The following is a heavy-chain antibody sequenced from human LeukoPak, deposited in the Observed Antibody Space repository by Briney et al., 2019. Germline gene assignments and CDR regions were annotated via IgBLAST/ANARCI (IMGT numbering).Heavy chain of an antibody. CDR3: AKVRHSGYDLGYFDY. CDR2: ISGKRDSI. V-gene: IGHV3-9*01. CDR1: GFTFDDYG. D-gene: IGHD5-12*01. J-gene: IGHJ4*02. Sequence: GGSLRLSCAASGFTFDDYGMHWVRQAPGKVLQRVSYISGKRDSIGYAESVKGRFTISRDNAKNSLYLQMNSLRPEDTAVYYCAKVRHSGYDLGYFDYWGQGNLVTVSS.